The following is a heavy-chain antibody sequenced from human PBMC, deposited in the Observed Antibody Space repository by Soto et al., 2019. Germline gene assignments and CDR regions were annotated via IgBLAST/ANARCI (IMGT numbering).Heavy chain of an antibody. CDR1: GFTFSTYG. J-gene: IGHJ4*02. V-gene: IGHV3-30*03. CDR2: ISYDGSHK. Sequence: PGGSLRLSCAASGFTFSTYGMHWVRQAPGKGLEWVAVISYDGSHKYYADSVKGRFTISRDNSKNTLYLQMNSLRAEDTAVYYCARDSSGTTDYWGQGTLVTVSS. CDR3: ARDSSGTTDY. D-gene: IGHD3-22*01.